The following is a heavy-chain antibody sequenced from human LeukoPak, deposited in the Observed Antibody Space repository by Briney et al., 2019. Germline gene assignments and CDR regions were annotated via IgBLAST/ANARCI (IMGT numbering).Heavy chain of an antibody. CDR3: ARVGYYGSGSYNWFDP. D-gene: IGHD3-10*01. J-gene: IGHJ5*02. Sequence: SETLSLTCTVSGGSISSGGYYWSWIRQHPGKGLEWIGYIYYSGSTYYNPSLKSRVTISVDTSKNQFSLKLRSVTAADTAVYYCARVGYYGSGSYNWFDPWGQGTLVTVST. V-gene: IGHV4-31*03. CDR2: IYYSGST. CDR1: GGSISSGGYY.